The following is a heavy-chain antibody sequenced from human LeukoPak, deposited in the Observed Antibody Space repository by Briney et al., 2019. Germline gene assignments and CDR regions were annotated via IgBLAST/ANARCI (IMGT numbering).Heavy chain of an antibody. V-gene: IGHV1-46*01. D-gene: IGHD3-22*01. CDR3: ATMNRYYYDSSGYYFRY. CDR1: GYTFTSYY. CDR2: INPSGGST. Sequence: ASVKVSCKASGYTFTSYYMHWVRQAPGQGLEWMGIINPSGGSTSYAQKFQGRVTMTRDTSTSTVYMELSSLRSEDTAVYYCATMNRYYYDSSGYYFRYWGQGTLVTVSS. J-gene: IGHJ4*02.